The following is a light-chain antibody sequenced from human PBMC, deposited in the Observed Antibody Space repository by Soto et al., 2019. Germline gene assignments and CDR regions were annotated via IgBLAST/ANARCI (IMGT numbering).Light chain of an antibody. CDR2: DAY. Sequence: EVVLTQSPVTLSLSPGERATLSCMASQSFRALLAWYQQNPGQAPRLLIYDAYNRATGIPPRFSGSGSGTDFTLTISSLEPEDSAVYYCQQRHMWPITFGQGTRLEI. CDR1: QSFRAL. CDR3: QQRHMWPIT. J-gene: IGKJ5*01. V-gene: IGKV3-11*01.